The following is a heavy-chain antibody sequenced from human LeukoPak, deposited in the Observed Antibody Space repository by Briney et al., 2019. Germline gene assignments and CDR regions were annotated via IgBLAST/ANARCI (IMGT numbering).Heavy chain of an antibody. CDR2: ISSSGSTI. V-gene: IGHV3-48*03. D-gene: IGHD3-10*02. J-gene: IGHJ6*04. Sequence: GALRLPCAAPGFTFSSFGKNWVRQAPGKGPEWVSYISSSGSTIYYADSAKGRFTISRDNAKNSLYLQMNSLRAEDTAVYYCAELGITMIGGVWGKGTTVTISS. CDR1: GFTFSSFG. CDR3: AELGITMIGGV.